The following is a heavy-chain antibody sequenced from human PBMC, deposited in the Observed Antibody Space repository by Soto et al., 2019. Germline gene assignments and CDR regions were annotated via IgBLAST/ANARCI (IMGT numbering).Heavy chain of an antibody. CDR2: IQSDATNK. Sequence: QVQLVESGGGVVQPGRSLRLSCAASGFTFRDYAMHWVRQAPGKGLEWVTLIQSDATNKYLADSVKGRFTISRDNSKNTLYLQMNSLRVEDTGLYYCARQGMAARKYYSAYLDVWGQGTTVIV. CDR3: ARQGMAARKYYSAYLDV. D-gene: IGHD6-6*01. CDR1: GFTFRDYA. J-gene: IGHJ6*02. V-gene: IGHV3-30-3*01.